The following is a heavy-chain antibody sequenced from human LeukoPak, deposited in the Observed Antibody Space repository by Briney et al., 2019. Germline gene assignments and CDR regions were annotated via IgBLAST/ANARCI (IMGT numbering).Heavy chain of an antibody. V-gene: IGHV5-51*01. CDR3: ASPSIVGAAYNFDY. CDR2: IYPSDSDT. J-gene: IGHJ4*02. Sequence: GESLKIYCKGSGYSFTSYWIGWVRQMPGKGLEWMGIIYPSDSDTRYSPSFQGQVTISADKSISTDYLQWRSLSACDTAMYYCASPSIVGAAYNFDYWGQGTLVTVSS. D-gene: IGHD1-26*01. CDR1: GYSFTSYW.